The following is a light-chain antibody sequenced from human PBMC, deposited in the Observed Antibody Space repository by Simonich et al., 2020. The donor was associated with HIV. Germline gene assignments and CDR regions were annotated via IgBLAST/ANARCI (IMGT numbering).Light chain of an antibody. CDR1: SSDVGGYNY. CDR3: SSYTSSSTNV. CDR2: DVR. J-gene: IGLJ1*01. V-gene: IGLV2-14*03. Sequence: QSALTQPASVSGSPGQSITISCTGTSSDVGGYNYVSWYQQHPGKAPKLMIYDVRNRPSVVSNRFSGSKSGNTASLTISGLQAEDEADYYCSSYTSSSTNVFGTGTKVTVL.